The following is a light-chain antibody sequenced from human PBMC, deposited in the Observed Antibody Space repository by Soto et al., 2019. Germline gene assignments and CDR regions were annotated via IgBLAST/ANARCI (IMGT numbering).Light chain of an antibody. CDR2: GSS. Sequence: EIVLTQSPGTLSLSPGERATLSCRASQSVSSSYLAWYQQKPGQAPRLLIYGSSSRATGIPDRFSGSGSGTDFTLTISRLEPEDFGVYYCQQYGNSWTFGQGTKVEI. CDR3: QQYGNSWT. J-gene: IGKJ1*01. CDR1: QSVSSSY. V-gene: IGKV3-20*01.